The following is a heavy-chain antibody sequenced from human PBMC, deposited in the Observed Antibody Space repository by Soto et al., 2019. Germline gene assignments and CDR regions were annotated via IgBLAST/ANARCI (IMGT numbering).Heavy chain of an antibody. J-gene: IGHJ4*02. CDR2: IYSGGST. D-gene: IGHD3-16*01. CDR3: AAYSHKGY. Sequence: EEQLVESGGDLVQPGGSLRLSCAASGFTVSNNYMSWVRQAPGKGLAWVSLIYSGGSTYYADSVKGRFTISRDSSKNTLYPQMNSLRAEDTAMYYCAAYSHKGYWGQGTLVTVSS. CDR1: GFTVSNNY. V-gene: IGHV3-66*01.